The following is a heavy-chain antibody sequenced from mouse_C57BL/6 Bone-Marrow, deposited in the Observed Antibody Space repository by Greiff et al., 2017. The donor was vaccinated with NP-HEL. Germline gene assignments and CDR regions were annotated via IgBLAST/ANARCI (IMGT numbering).Heavy chain of an antibody. CDR2: INSDGGST. Sequence: EVKVVESGGGLVQPGESLKLSCESNEYEFPSHDMSWVRKTPEKRLELVAAINSDGGSTYYPDTMERRFIISRDNTKKTLYLQMSSLRSEDTALYYCARTLYYGNWAWFAYWGQGTLVTVSA. CDR1: EYEFPSHD. D-gene: IGHD2-1*01. J-gene: IGHJ3*01. CDR3: ARTLYYGNWAWFAY. V-gene: IGHV5-2*01.